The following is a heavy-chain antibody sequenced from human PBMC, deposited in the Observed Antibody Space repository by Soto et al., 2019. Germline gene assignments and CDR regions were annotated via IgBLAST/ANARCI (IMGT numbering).Heavy chain of an antibody. CDR2: IYYSGST. V-gene: IGHV4-39*01. D-gene: IGHD3-10*01. CDR1: GGSISSSSYY. Sequence: QLQLQESGPGLVKPSETLSLTCTVSGGSISSSSYYWGWIRQPPGKGLEWIGSIYYSGSTYYNPSLKSRVTISVDTSKNQFSLKLSSVTAADTAVYYCARLTMVRGVCAFDIWGQGTMVTVSS. CDR3: ARLTMVRGVCAFDI. J-gene: IGHJ3*02.